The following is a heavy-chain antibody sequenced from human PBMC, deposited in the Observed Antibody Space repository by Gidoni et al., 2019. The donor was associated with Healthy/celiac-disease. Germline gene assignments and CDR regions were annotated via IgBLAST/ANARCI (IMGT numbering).Heavy chain of an antibody. CDR2: INHSGST. J-gene: IGHJ3*02. Sequence: QVQLQQWGAGLLKPSETMSLTCAVDGGSFSGYYWSWIRQPPGKGLEWIGEINHSGSTNYNPSLKSRVTISVDTSKNQFSLKLSSVTAADTAVYYCARRRNRWELGAKYNPRDAFDIWGQGTMVTVSS. CDR3: ARRRNRWELGAKYNPRDAFDI. D-gene: IGHD1-26*01. CDR1: GGSFSGYY. V-gene: IGHV4-34*01.